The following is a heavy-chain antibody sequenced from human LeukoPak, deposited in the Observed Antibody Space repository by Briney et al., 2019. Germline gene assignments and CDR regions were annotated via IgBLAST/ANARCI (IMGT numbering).Heavy chain of an antibody. J-gene: IGHJ3*02. CDR1: GFTFSSYW. CDR2: INSDGSST. Sequence: PGGSLRRSCAASGFTFSSYWMHWVRQAPGKGLVWVSRINSDGSSTSYADSVKGRFTISRDNSKHTMSLQMDSLRAEDTAVYYCAKEDSAVAGAGDAFDIWGQGTMVTVSS. D-gene: IGHD6-19*01. CDR3: AKEDSAVAGAGDAFDI. V-gene: IGHV3-74*01.